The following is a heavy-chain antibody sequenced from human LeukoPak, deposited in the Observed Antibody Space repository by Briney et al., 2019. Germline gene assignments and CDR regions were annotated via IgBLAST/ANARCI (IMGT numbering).Heavy chain of an antibody. D-gene: IGHD4-23*01. Sequence: ASVKVSCKASGYTFTSYDINWVRQAPGQGLEWMGWMNPNSGNTGYAQKFQGRVTMTRNTSISTAYMELSSLRSEDTAVYYCARFSRVVVTRSAFDPWGQGTLVTVSS. CDR2: MNPNSGNT. CDR3: ARFSRVVVTRSAFDP. CDR1: GYTFTSYD. J-gene: IGHJ5*02. V-gene: IGHV1-8*01.